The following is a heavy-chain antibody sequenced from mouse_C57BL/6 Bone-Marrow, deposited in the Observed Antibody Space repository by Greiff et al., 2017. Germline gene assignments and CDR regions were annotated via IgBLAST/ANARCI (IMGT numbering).Heavy chain of an antibody. D-gene: IGHD1-3*01. J-gene: IGHJ2*01. CDR3: ARKSSIYFDD. V-gene: IGHV1-55*01. CDR2: IYPGSGST. CDR1: GYTFTSYW. Sequence: QVQLQQPGAELVKPGASVKMSCKASGYTFTSYWITWVKQRPGQGLEWIGDIYPGSGSTNYTEKFKSKATLTVDTSSSTAYMQLSSLTSEDSAVYYWARKSSIYFDDWGQGTTLTVSS.